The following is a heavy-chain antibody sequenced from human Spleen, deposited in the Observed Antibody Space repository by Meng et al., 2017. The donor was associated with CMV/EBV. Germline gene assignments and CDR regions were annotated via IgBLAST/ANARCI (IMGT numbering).Heavy chain of an antibody. J-gene: IGHJ4*02. CDR3: AREFIVVVVAALDY. Sequence: QVQPVESGGGVVQPGGSRRLSCSASGFTFSSYAMHWVRQAPGKGLEWVAVISYDGSNKYYADSVKGRFTISRDNSKNTLYLQMNSLRAEDTAVYYCAREFIVVVVAALDYWGQGTLVTASS. V-gene: IGHV3-30-3*01. CDR2: ISYDGSNK. CDR1: GFTFSSYA. D-gene: IGHD2-15*01.